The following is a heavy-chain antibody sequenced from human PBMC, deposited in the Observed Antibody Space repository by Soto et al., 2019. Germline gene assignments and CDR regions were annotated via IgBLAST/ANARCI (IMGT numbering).Heavy chain of an antibody. D-gene: IGHD2-15*01. CDR3: AISYCSGGSCYFDY. J-gene: IGHJ4*02. CDR1: GGSLSGYY. CDR2: INHSGST. Sequence: PSETLSLTCAVYGGSLSGYYWSWIRQPPGKGLEWIGEINHSGSTNYNPSLKSRVTISVDTSKNQFSLKLSSVTAADTAVYYCAISYCSGGSCYFDYWGQGTLVTVSS. V-gene: IGHV4-34*01.